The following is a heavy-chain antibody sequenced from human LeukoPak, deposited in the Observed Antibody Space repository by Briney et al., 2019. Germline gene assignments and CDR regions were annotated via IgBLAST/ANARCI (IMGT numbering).Heavy chain of an antibody. CDR1: GYTFTSHG. V-gene: IGHV1-18*01. CDR3: ARDFGYDILTGYYGFDY. J-gene: IGHJ4*02. Sequence: ASVKVSCKASGYTFTSHGISWVRQAPGQGLEWMGWISAYNGNTNYAQKLQGRVTMTTDTSTSTAYMELRSLRSDDAAVYYCARDFGYDILTGYYGFDYWGQGTLVTVSS. D-gene: IGHD3-9*01. CDR2: ISAYNGNT.